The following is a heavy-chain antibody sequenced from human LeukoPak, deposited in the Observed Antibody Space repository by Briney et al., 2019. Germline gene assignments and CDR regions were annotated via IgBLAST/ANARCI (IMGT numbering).Heavy chain of an antibody. J-gene: IGHJ4*02. CDR1: GYTFTSYG. D-gene: IGHD4-17*01. Sequence: ASVKVSCKASGYTFTSYGITWVRQAPGQGLEWMGWISAYNGNTNCAQKLQGRVTMTTDTSTSTAYTELRSLRSDDTAVYYCARRLDYGDYGFFDYWGQGTLVTVSS. CDR2: ISAYNGNT. V-gene: IGHV1-18*01. CDR3: ARRLDYGDYGFFDY.